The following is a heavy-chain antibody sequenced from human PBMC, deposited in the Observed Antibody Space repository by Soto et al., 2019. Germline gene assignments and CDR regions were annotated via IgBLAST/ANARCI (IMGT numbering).Heavy chain of an antibody. CDR1: GYTFTSYA. Sequence: SVKVSCKASGYTFTSYAISWVRQAPGQGLEWMGGIIPIFGTANYAQKFQGRVTITADESTSTAYMELSSLRSEDTAVYYCARNGMTTVTTVFDSYYCGMDVRGQGTTVTVSS. J-gene: IGHJ6*02. CDR3: ARNGMTTVTTVFDSYYCGMDV. D-gene: IGHD4-4*01. CDR2: IIPIFGTA. V-gene: IGHV1-69*13.